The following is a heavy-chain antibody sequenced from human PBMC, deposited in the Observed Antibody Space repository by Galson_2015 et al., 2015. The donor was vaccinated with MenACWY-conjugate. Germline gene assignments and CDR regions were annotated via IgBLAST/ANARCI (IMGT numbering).Heavy chain of an antibody. V-gene: IGHV5-51*01. CDR2: ISPGDSYT. CDR1: GYTFTTYW. CDR3: TRHPPGGRGMDV. Sequence: GAEVKTPGESLKISCKGSGYTFTTYWIGWVRQMPGKGLEWMGFISPGDSYTRYNPAFQGQVTISADKSISTAYLQWNSLQASDTAMYYCTRHPPGGRGMDVWGQGTTVTVSS. J-gene: IGHJ6*02. D-gene: IGHD1-26*01.